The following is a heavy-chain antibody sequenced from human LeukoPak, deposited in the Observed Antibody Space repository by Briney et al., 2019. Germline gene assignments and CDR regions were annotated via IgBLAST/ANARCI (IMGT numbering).Heavy chain of an antibody. Sequence: ASVKVSCKASGYTFTDQWIHWVRQAPGQGLEWVGWINPNSGGTNYAETFEGRIAMTTDTSINTAYMEMSRLTSDDTAVYYCARAPSSLRLYHFDYWGQGTLVTVSS. CDR1: GYTFTDQW. CDR2: INPNSGGT. V-gene: IGHV1-2*02. CDR3: ARAPSSLRLYHFDY. J-gene: IGHJ4*02. D-gene: IGHD6-13*01.